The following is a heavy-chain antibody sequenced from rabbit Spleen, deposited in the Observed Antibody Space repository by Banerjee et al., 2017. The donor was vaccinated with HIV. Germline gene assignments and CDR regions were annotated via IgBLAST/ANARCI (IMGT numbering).Heavy chain of an antibody. V-gene: IGHV1S45*01. CDR1: GFSFSSSYW. CDR2: INTITGKT. D-gene: IGHD1-1*01. J-gene: IGHJ4*01. CDR3: ARDLVGVIGWNFYL. Sequence: QEQLVESRGGLVKPEGSLTLTCTASGFSFSSSYWICWVRQAPGKGLEWIGCINTITGKTVYATWAKVRFTISRASSTTVFLEMTSLTAADRAAYFCARDLVGVIGWNFYLWGPGTLVTVS.